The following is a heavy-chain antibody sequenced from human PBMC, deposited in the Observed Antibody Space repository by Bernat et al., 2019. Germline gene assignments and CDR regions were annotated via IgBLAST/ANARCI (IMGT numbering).Heavy chain of an antibody. V-gene: IGHV4-39*01. CDR2: TYYSGST. CDR3: ARSTKRAPYYYAANGYYYDY. J-gene: IGHJ4*02. Sequence: QLQLQESGPGLVKPSETLSLTCTVSGGSISTSSYYWGWIRQPPGKGLEWIGSTYYSGSTYYNASLKSRVTISVDTSKNQFSLKLSSVTAADTAVYYCARSTKRAPYYYAANGYYYDYWAREPWSPSPQ. CDR1: GGSISTSSYY. D-gene: IGHD3-22*01.